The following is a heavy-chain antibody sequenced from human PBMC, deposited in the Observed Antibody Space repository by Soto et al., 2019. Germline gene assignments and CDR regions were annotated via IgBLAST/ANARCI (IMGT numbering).Heavy chain of an antibody. J-gene: IGHJ4*02. Sequence: QVQLVQSGAEVKKPGASVRVSCKPSGYTFTDLYIHWGRQAPGQGLEWMGGVDPRSGDRRNTQKFQGRLTMSRDTSTSIVYMELNSRTSYETAVYYFARDTYGPVDYWCQGNLVSVSS. V-gene: IGHV1-2*02. D-gene: IGHD2-8*01. CDR3: ARDTYGPVDY. CDR2: VDPRSGDR. CDR1: GYTFTDLY.